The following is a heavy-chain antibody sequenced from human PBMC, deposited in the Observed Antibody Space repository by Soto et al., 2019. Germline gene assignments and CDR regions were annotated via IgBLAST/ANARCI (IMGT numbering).Heavy chain of an antibody. J-gene: IGHJ5*02. V-gene: IGHV4-30-4*01. CDR2: IYYSGST. D-gene: IGHD3-22*01. CDR3: ARGSYYYDSSGYYHH. CDR1: GGSISSGDYY. Sequence: QVQLQESGPGLVKPSQTLSLTCTVSGGSISSGDYYWSWIRQPPGKGLEWIGYIYYSGSTYYNPSLKSRVTITVDTSKNQFSRTLSSLTAADTAVYYCARGSYYYDSSGYYHHWGQGTLVTVSS.